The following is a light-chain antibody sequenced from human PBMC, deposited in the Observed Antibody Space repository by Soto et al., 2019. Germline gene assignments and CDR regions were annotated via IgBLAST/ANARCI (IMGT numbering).Light chain of an antibody. CDR2: DIS. Sequence: QSVLTQPRSVSGSPGQSVTISCTGTSSDVGGYNYVSWYQQHPGKAHKLMIYDISKRPSGVPDRFSGSKSSNTASLTISGLQAEDEADYYCCSYAGTYPLVFGTGTKVTVL. CDR1: SSDVGGYNY. CDR3: CSYAGTYPLV. V-gene: IGLV2-11*01. J-gene: IGLJ1*01.